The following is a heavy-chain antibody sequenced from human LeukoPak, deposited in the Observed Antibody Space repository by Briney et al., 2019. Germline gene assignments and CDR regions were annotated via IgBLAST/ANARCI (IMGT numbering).Heavy chain of an antibody. CDR1: GGSFSGYY. D-gene: IGHD6-19*01. CDR3: ARNSGWYGVS. Sequence: PSETLSLPCALDGGSFSGYYWTWIRQPPGRGLEWIGEINHSGSTNYDPSLKSRVTIAVDTSKNQFSLKLSSVTAADTAVYYCARNSGWYGVSWGQGTLVTVSS. J-gene: IGHJ4*02. V-gene: IGHV4-34*01. CDR2: INHSGST.